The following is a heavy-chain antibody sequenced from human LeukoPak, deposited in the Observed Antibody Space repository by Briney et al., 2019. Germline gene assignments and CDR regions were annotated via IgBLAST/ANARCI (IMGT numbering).Heavy chain of an antibody. CDR2: INHSGST. CDR3: ARFGYGGNSYY. V-gene: IGHV4-34*01. D-gene: IGHD4-23*01. Sequence: SETLSLTCAVYGGSFSGHYWSWIRQPPGKGLEWIGEINHSGSTNYNPSLKSRVTISVDTSKNQFSLKLSSVTAADTAVYYCARFGYGGNSYYWGQGTLVTVSS. CDR1: GGSFSGHY. J-gene: IGHJ4*02.